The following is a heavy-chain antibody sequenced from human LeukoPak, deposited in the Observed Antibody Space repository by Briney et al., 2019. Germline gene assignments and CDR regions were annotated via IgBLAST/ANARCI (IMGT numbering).Heavy chain of an antibody. CDR1: GASISSYY. V-gene: IGHV4-59*08. D-gene: IGHD5-24*01. CDR3: ARADGYNFDY. J-gene: IGHJ4*02. CDR2: IHYSGRT. Sequence: SETLSLTCTVSGASISSYYWSWIRQPPGKGLEWITYIHYSGRTHYNPSLKSRVTISVDTSKNQFSLKLSSVTAADTAVYYCARADGYNFDYWGQGTLVTVSS.